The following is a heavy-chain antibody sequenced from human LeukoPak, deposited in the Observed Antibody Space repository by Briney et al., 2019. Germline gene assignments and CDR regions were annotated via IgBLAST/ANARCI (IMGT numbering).Heavy chain of an antibody. CDR1: GNYW. D-gene: IGHD6-19*01. Sequence: GGSLRLSCAASGNYWMHWVRQAPGKGLVWVSHINGDGSWTTYADSVKGRFTISRDNSKNTLYLQMNSLRAEDTAVYYCAKTSGWQNYFYYGMDVWGQGTTVTVSS. J-gene: IGHJ6*02. CDR3: AKTSGWQNYFYYGMDV. CDR2: INGDGSWT. V-gene: IGHV3-74*01.